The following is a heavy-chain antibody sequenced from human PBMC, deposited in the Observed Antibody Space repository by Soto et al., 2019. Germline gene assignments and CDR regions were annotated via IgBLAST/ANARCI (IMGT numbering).Heavy chain of an antibody. Sequence: PGGSLRLSCVASGFTFSSYSMVWVRQAPGKGLEWISYIFATSTTIYYADSVKGRFTVSRDNTQNSLFPLMNSLRAEDTAIYYCARDKDWAFDYWGQGTLVTVSS. CDR1: GFTFSSYS. CDR2: IFATSTTI. CDR3: ARDKDWAFDY. V-gene: IGHV3-48*04. J-gene: IGHJ4*02. D-gene: IGHD3-9*01.